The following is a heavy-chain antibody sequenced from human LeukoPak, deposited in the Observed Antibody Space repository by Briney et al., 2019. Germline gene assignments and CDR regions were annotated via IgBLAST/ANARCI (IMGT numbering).Heavy chain of an antibody. CDR2: IYTSGST. CDR1: GGSISSYY. CDR3: ARDLRPVGQQLVIDY. J-gene: IGHJ4*02. V-gene: IGHV4-4*07. D-gene: IGHD6-13*01. Sequence: PSETLSLTCTASGGSISSYYWSWIRQPAGKGLEWIGRIYTSGSTNYNPSLKSRVTMSVDTSKNQFSLKLSSVTAADTAVYYCARDLRPVGQQLVIDYWGQGTLVTVSS.